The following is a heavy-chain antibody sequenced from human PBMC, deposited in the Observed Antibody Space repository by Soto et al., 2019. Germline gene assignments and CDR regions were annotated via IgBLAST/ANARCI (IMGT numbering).Heavy chain of an antibody. J-gene: IGHJ4*02. CDR3: ARGTGYSYGLHY. V-gene: IGHV1-69*13. Sequence: SVKVSCKASGDTFSSYAISWVRQAPGQGLEWMGGIIPIFGTANYAQKFQGRVTITADESTSTAYMELSSLRSEDTAVYYCARGTGYSYGLHYWGQGTLVTVSS. CDR1: GDTFSSYA. CDR2: IIPIFGTA. D-gene: IGHD5-18*01.